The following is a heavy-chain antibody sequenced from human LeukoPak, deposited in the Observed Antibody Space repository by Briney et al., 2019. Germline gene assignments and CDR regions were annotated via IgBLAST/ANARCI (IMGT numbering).Heavy chain of an antibody. CDR2: IYYTET. CDR3: ATRILGNDY. Sequence: SETLSLTCTVSGGSVSNYYWSWIRQSPGKGLEWIGYIYYTETSYNPSLKSRVTISADTSRNQFSLKLYSVTAADTAVYYCATRILGNDYWGQGTLVTVSS. V-gene: IGHV4-59*02. CDR1: GGSVSNYY. D-gene: IGHD7-27*01. J-gene: IGHJ4*02.